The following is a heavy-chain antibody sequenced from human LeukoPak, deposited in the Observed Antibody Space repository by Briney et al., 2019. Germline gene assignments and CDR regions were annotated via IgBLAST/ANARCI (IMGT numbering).Heavy chain of an antibody. CDR2: ISYDGSNK. D-gene: IGHD5-18*01. V-gene: IGHV3-30*03. CDR1: GFTFDDYG. J-gene: IGHJ3*02. Sequence: GGSLRLSCAASGFTFDDYGMSWVRQAPGKGLEWVAVISYDGSNKYYADSVKGRFTISRDNSKNTLYLQMNSLRAEDTAVYYCARARSSYGYGDAFDIWGQGTMVTVSS. CDR3: ARARSSYGYGDAFDI.